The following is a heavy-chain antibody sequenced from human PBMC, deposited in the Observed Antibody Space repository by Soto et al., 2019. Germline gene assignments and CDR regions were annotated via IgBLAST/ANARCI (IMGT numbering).Heavy chain of an antibody. CDR1: GYTFTSYY. Sequence: ASVKVSCKASGYTFTSYYMHWVRQAPGQGLEWMGIINPSGGSTSYAQKFQGRVTMTRDTSTSTVYMELSSLRSEDTAVYYCASDVAPPRNTYYEFWSGYYTGTPDYWCQAPLVTVSS. D-gene: IGHD3-3*01. J-gene: IGHJ4*02. CDR3: ASDVAPPRNTYYEFWSGYYTGTPDY. V-gene: IGHV1-46*01. CDR2: INPSGGST.